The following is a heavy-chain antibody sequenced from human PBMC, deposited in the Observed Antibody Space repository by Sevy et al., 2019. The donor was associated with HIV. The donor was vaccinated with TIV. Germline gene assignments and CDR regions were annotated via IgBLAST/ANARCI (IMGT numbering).Heavy chain of an antibody. D-gene: IGHD6-13*01. CDR1: GFTFSTYD. CDR2: IGTLLDT. Sequence: GGSLRLSCAASGFTFSTYDMHWVRQVAGEGLEWVSGIGTLLDTYYAASVKGRFIISRDNAKNSLFLQMNSLRAGDTAIYYCARACTAAGYKSGPMDAFDVWGQGTVVTVSS. V-gene: IGHV3-13*01. J-gene: IGHJ3*01. CDR3: ARACTAAGYKSGPMDAFDV.